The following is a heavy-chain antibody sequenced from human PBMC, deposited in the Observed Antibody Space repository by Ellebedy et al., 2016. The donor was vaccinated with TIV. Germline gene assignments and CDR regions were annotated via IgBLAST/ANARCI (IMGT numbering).Heavy chain of an antibody. Sequence: PGGSLRLSCAASGFTFSNYAMNWVRQAPGKGLEWVSGISSSGDSTYYAGSVKGRFTVSRYNSKNTLFLQVNSLRAEEKAVYYCIFKGMSARLYWGQGTLVTVSS. CDR3: IFKGMSARLY. D-gene: IGHD6-6*01. J-gene: IGHJ1*01. V-gene: IGHV3-23*01. CDR2: ISSSGDST. CDR1: GFTFSNYA.